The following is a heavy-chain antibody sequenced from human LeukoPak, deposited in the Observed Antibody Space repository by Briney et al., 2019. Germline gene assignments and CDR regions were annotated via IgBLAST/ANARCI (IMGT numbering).Heavy chain of an antibody. Sequence: GASVKVSCKASGYTFTNYGITWVRQAPGQGLERMGWISAHDGTRNYALKHEDRVTMTTDTSTSTAYMELRSLRSDDTAVYYCARDRPSTESGYQQPGPYNWFDPWGQGTLVTVSS. D-gene: IGHD3-22*01. CDR1: GYTFTNYG. J-gene: IGHJ5*02. V-gene: IGHV1-18*01. CDR3: ARDRPSTESGYQQPGPYNWFDP. CDR2: ISAHDGTR.